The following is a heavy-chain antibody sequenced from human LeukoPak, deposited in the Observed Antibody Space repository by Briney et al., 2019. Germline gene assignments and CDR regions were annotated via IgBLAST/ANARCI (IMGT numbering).Heavy chain of an antibody. D-gene: IGHD3-10*01. J-gene: IGHJ6*03. CDR3: ARNWRRYDYYGSGSYYMGPPSYYYMDV. Sequence: SETLSLTCTVSGGSISSSTYYWGRIRQPPGKGLEWIGNIYYSGSTYYNPSLKSRVTISVDTSKNQFSLKLSSVTAADTAVYYCARNWRRYDYYGSGSYYMGPPSYYYMDVWGKGTTVTVSS. V-gene: IGHV4-39*07. CDR1: GGSISSSTYY. CDR2: IYYSGST.